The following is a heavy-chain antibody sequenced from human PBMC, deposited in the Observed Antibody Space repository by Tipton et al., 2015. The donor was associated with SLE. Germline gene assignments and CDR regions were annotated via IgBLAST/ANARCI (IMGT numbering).Heavy chain of an antibody. J-gene: IGHJ6*02. V-gene: IGHV4-59*12. CDR1: GGSISSYY. Sequence: LRLSCTVSGGSISSYYWSWIRQPPGKGLEWIGYISYNVITNYNVNTNYNPSLNRRVTISVDTSKNQFSLKLSSVTAADTAVYYCARVLGSYCGMDVWGQGTTVTVSS. CDR2: ISYNVIT. CDR3: ARVLGSYCGMDV.